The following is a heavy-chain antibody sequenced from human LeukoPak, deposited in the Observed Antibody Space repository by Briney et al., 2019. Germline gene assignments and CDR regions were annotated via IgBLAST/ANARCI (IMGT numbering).Heavy chain of an antibody. CDR3: ARDPPHYSASGTYYNNYYYYYMDV. Sequence: GGSLRLSCAASGFTFSNAWMSWVRQAPGKGLEWVGRIKSKTDGGTTDYAAPVKGRFTISRDDSKSIAYLQMNSLKTEDTAVYYCARDPPHYSASGTYYNNYYYYYMDVWGKGTTVTISS. CDR2: IKSKTDGGTT. J-gene: IGHJ6*03. D-gene: IGHD3-10*01. V-gene: IGHV3-15*01. CDR1: GFTFSNAW.